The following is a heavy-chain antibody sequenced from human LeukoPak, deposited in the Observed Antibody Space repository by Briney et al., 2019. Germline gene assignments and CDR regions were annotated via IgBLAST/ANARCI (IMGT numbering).Heavy chain of an antibody. J-gene: IGHJ6*03. Sequence: GASVKVSCKASGYTFTSYDINWVRQAPGQGLEWMGWMNPNSGNTGYAQKFQGRVTMTRNTSISTAYMELSSLRSEDTAVYYCARGQWELVYYYYYMDVWGKGTTVTVSS. CDR1: GYTFTSYD. CDR2: MNPNSGNT. CDR3: ARGQWELVYYYYYMDV. V-gene: IGHV1-8*01. D-gene: IGHD1-26*01.